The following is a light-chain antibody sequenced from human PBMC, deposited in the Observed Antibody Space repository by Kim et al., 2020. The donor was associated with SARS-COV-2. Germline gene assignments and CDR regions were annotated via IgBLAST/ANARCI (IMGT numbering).Light chain of an antibody. Sequence: ASVGDRVPITCRASQDVRNDLGWYQHKSGQAPKVLIYGASTLQSGVPSRFSGSGSGTDFTPTISSLQPEDFATYYCLQDYSYPRTFGQGTKVDIK. CDR1: QDVRND. V-gene: IGKV1-6*01. CDR2: GAS. J-gene: IGKJ1*01. CDR3: LQDYSYPRT.